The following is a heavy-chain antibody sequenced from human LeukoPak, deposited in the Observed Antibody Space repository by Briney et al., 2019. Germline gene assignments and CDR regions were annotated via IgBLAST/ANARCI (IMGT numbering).Heavy chain of an antibody. J-gene: IGHJ2*01. CDR1: GGSISSSSYY. V-gene: IGHV4-39*02. CDR2: IYYTGST. CDR3: ARLQYGSGRVRFLDL. D-gene: IGHD3-10*01. Sequence: SETLSLTCTVSGGSISSSSYYWGWIRQPPGKGLEWIGTIYYTGSTYYNPSLKSRLTISVETSKNHFSLKLSSVTAADTAVYYCARLQYGSGRVRFLDLWGRGTLVTVSS.